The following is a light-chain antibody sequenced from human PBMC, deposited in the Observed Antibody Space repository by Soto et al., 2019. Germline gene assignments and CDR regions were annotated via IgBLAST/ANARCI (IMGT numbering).Light chain of an antibody. J-gene: IGKJ4*01. CDR2: AAT. Sequence: DIQMTQSPSSLSASVGDRVTITCRASQSISTYLNWYQQKPGKAPELLIFAATSLQTGGPSRFSGSGSGTDFTLTISSLQPEDFATYFCQQSYGTRLTVGGGTNLEIK. V-gene: IGKV1-39*01. CDR3: QQSYGTRLT. CDR1: QSISTY.